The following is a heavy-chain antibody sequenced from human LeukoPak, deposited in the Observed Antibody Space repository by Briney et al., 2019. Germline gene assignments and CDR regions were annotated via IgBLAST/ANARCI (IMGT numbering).Heavy chain of an antibody. CDR1: GFTFSSYS. Sequence: GGSLRLSCEASGFTFSSYSMNWVRQAPGKGLEWVSSISSSSSYLYYADSVKGRFTISSHNAKNSLYLQMNSLRAEDTAVYYCAREEEANFDLWGRGTLVTVSS. V-gene: IGHV3-21*01. J-gene: IGHJ2*01. CDR3: AREEEANFDL. CDR2: ISSSSSYL.